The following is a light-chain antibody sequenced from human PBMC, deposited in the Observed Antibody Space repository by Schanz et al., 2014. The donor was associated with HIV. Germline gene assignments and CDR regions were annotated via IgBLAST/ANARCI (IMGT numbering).Light chain of an antibody. V-gene: IGKV3D-15*01. Sequence: EIVMTQSPGTLSVSPGERGTLSCRASQSVKSNFIGWYQQKPGQAPRLLIFGASNRATGIPDRFSGSGSGTEFTLTISSLQSEDFAVYYCQQYNNWPRTFGQGTKVEIK. CDR2: GAS. J-gene: IGKJ1*01. CDR1: QSVKSN. CDR3: QQYNNWPRT.